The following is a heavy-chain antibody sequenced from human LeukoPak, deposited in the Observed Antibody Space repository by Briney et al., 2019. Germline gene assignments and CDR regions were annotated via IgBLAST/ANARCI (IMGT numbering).Heavy chain of an antibody. Sequence: ASVKVYCKASGYTFTSYAMHWVRQAPGQRLEWMGWINAGNGNTKYSQKFQGRVTITRDTSASTAYMELSSLRSEDTAVYYCARDPDSSGWYNSVDYWGQGTLVTVSS. D-gene: IGHD6-19*01. V-gene: IGHV1-3*01. CDR3: ARDPDSSGWYNSVDY. J-gene: IGHJ4*02. CDR1: GYTFTSYA. CDR2: INAGNGNT.